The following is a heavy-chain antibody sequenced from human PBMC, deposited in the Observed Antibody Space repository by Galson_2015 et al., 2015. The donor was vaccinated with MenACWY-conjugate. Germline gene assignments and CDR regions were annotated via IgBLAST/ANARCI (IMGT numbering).Heavy chain of an antibody. V-gene: IGHV3-23*01. CDR2: ITGSDSRT. J-gene: IGHJ4*02. D-gene: IGHD1-26*01. Sequence: SLRLSCAASGFTFSSCAMSWVRQAPGKGLEWVSGITGSDSRTFYAASVKGRFTISRDNSKNTVYLQMNSLRAEDTAVYFCARGLGTGSFSELDSWGQGILVTVSS. CDR1: GFTFSSCA. CDR3: ARGLGTGSFSELDS.